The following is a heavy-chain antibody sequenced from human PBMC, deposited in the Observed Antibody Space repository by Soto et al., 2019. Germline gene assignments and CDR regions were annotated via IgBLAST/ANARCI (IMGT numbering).Heavy chain of an antibody. V-gene: IGHV4-59*08. D-gene: IGHD3-16*01. CDR2: IYYSGST. J-gene: IGHJ4*02. Sequence: QVQLQESGPGLVKTSETLSLTCTVSGGSISSYYWSWIRQPPGKGLEWIGYIYYSGSTLYNPSLKRRVNLSVSTSKKQFPPKVGSVTAADTAGYFCAGHEVGATPLDHLGQGTLVT. CDR1: GGSISSYY. CDR3: AGHEVGATPLDH.